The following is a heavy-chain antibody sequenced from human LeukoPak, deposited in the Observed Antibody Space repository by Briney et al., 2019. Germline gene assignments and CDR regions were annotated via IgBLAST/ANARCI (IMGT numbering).Heavy chain of an antibody. Sequence: PSQTLSLTCTVSGGSISSGGYYWSWIRQPPGKGLEWIGYIYHSGSTYYNPSLKSRVTISVDRSKNQFSLKLSSVTAADTAMYFCAKLSIAAAGQIKNWGQGTLVTVSS. CDR3: AKLSIAAAGQIKN. D-gene: IGHD6-13*01. CDR2: IYHSGST. J-gene: IGHJ4*02. V-gene: IGHV4-30-2*01. CDR1: GGSISSGGYY.